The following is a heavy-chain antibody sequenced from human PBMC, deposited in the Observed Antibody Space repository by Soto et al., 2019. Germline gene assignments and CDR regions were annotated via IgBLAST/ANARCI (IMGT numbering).Heavy chain of an antibody. CDR1: GFTFSSYS. V-gene: IGHV3-48*01. J-gene: IGHJ5*02. Sequence: EVQLVESGGGLVQPGGSLRLSCAASGFTFSSYSMNWVRQAPGKGLEWVSYISSSSSTIYYADSVKGRFTISRDNAKNSVYLQTNSLRAEDTAVYYCARHPERIAQIGWFDPWGQGTLVTVSS. CDR2: ISSSSSTI. CDR3: ARHPERIAQIGWFDP. D-gene: IGHD6-13*01.